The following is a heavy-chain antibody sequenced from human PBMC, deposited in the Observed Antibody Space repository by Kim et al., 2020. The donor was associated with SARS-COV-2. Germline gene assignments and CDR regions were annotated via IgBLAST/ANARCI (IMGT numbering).Heavy chain of an antibody. V-gene: IGHV4-39*07. D-gene: IGHD6-19*01. Sequence: SETLSLTCTVSGGSISSSSYYWGWIRQPPGKGLEWIGSIYYSGSTYYNPSLKSRVTISVDTSKNQFSLKLSSVTAADTAVYYCARDGQWLARYFDYWGQGTLVTVSS. CDR3: ARDGQWLARYFDY. J-gene: IGHJ4*02. CDR2: IYYSGST. CDR1: GGSISSSSYY.